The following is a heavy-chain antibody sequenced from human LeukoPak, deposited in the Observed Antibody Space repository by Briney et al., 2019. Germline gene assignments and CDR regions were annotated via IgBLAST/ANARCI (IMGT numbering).Heavy chain of an antibody. CDR2: ISAYNGNT. Sequence: GASVKVSCKASGYTFTSYGISWVRQAPGQGLEWRGWISAYNGNTNYAQKLQGRVTMTTDTSTSTAYMELRSLRSDDTAVYYCARSSESYDFWSGLDYYYYYMDVWGKGTTVIVSS. J-gene: IGHJ6*03. CDR1: GYTFTSYG. V-gene: IGHV1-18*01. D-gene: IGHD3-3*01. CDR3: ARSSESYDFWSGLDYYYYYMDV.